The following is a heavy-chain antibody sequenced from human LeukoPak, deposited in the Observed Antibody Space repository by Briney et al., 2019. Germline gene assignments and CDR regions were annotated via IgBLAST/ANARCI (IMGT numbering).Heavy chain of an antibody. J-gene: IGHJ3*02. CDR3: ARDSVVPANDAFEI. CDR1: GFTFSSYA. Sequence: GRSLRLSCAASGFTFSSYAMHWVRQAPGKGLEWVSSISSSSSYIHYADSVKGRFTISRDNAKNSLYLQMNSLRAEDTAVYYCARDSVVPANDAFEIWGQGTMVTVSS. D-gene: IGHD2-2*01. CDR2: ISSSSSYI. V-gene: IGHV3-21*01.